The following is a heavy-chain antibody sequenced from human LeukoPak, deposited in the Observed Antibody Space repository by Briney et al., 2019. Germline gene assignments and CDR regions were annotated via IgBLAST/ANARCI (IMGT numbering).Heavy chain of an antibody. CDR3: ARMVRGVIILDY. CDR1: GGSISSGGYY. D-gene: IGHD3-10*01. Sequence: SQTLSLXCTVSGGSISSGGYYWSWIRQPPGKGLEWIGYIYYSGITYYNPSLKSRVTISVDTSKNQFSLKLSSVTAADTAVYCCARMVRGVIILDYWGQGTLVTVSS. V-gene: IGHV4-30-4*08. CDR2: IYYSGIT. J-gene: IGHJ4*02.